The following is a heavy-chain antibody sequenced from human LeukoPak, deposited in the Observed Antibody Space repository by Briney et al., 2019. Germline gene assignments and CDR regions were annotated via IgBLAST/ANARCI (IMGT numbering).Heavy chain of an antibody. J-gene: IGHJ6*02. Sequence: QSGGPLRLSCAASGFSFRESWMSWVRQAPGKGLEWVANMNEDGSETDYVDSVKGRFTISRDNARKSLYLQMSSLRAEDTAVYYCATYTHWVAGDVWGQGTTVTVSS. D-gene: IGHD3-16*01. CDR1: GFSFRESW. CDR3: ATYTHWVAGDV. V-gene: IGHV3-7*01. CDR2: MNEDGSET.